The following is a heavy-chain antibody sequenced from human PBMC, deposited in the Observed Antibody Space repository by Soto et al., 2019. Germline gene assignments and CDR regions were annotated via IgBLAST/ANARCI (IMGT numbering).Heavy chain of an antibody. CDR2: INEDSTYI. V-gene: IGHV3-21*02. CDR1: GFTFSAFS. J-gene: IGHJ6*03. D-gene: IGHD3-9*01. Sequence: EVRLVESGGGLVKPGGSLRLSCAASGFTFSAFSMNWVRQAPGKGLEWLSSINEDSTYIYYGDSLRGRSTISRDNAKDSLSLSIDSLRAEDTAVYYCVRDFGRYFRSGYMDVWGDGATVIVS. CDR3: VRDFGRYFRSGYMDV.